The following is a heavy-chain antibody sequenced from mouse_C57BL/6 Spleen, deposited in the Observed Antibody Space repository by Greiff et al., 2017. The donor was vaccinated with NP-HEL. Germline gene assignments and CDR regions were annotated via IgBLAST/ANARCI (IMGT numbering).Heavy chain of an antibody. CDR3: AIYYGSSFDY. J-gene: IGHJ2*01. V-gene: IGHV1-80*01. CDR2: IYPGDVDT. CDR1: GSAFSSSW. Sequence: QVQLQQSGAELVKPGASVKISCKASGSAFSSSWLNWVKQRPGKGLAWIGQIYPGDVDTNYTGKFKGKATLTADKSSSTAYMQLSSLTSEDSAVYFCAIYYGSSFDYWGQGTTLTVSS. D-gene: IGHD1-1*01.